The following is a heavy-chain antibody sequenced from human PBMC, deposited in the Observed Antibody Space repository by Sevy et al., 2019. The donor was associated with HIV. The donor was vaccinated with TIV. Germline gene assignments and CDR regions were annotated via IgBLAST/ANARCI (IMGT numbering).Heavy chain of an antibody. D-gene: IGHD3-10*01. V-gene: IGHV1-69*13. CDR3: VRGPNGSYLLYYFDN. J-gene: IGHJ4*02. CDR1: GGTFSSYA. Sequence: ASVKVSCKASGGTFSSYAISWVRQAPGQGLEWLGGITPMLGTANFEQKFQGKVIITADESTSTVYMELSSLKSGETAVYYCVRGPNGSYLLYYFDNWGQGTLVTVSS. CDR2: ITPMLGTA.